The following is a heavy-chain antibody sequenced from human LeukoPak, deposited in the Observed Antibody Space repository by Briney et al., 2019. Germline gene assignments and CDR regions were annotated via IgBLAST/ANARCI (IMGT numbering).Heavy chain of an antibody. CDR2: IXVGDSST. V-gene: IGHV3-23*01. CDR1: YA. D-gene: IGHD6-19*01. CDR3: AKGSSSGWSYYYYYMDV. J-gene: IGHJ6*03. Sequence: YAXSXVRQAPGKGLXWVXXIXVGDSSTYYADSVKGRFTISRDNSKNTLYLQMNSLRAEDTAVYYCAKGSSSGWSYYYYYMDVWGKGTTVTVSS.